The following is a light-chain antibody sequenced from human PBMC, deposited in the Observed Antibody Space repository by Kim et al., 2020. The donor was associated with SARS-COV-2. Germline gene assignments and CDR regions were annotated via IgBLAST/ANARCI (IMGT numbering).Light chain of an antibody. CDR3: QQYASSLLT. J-gene: IGKJ4*01. CDR1: QSVASSY. Sequence: PGERATLSCRASQSVASSYLAWYQQKPGQAPKLLIYDASRRATGIPDRFSGRGSGTDFTLTISRLEPADFAVYYCQQYASSLLTFGGGTKVDIK. V-gene: IGKV3-20*01. CDR2: DAS.